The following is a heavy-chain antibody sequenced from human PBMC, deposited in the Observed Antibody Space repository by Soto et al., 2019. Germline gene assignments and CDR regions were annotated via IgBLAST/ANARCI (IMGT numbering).Heavy chain of an antibody. CDR1: GFTFSSYS. V-gene: IGHV3-21*01. J-gene: IGHJ6*03. Sequence: GGSLRLSCAASGFTFSSYSMNWVRQAPGKGLEWVSSISSSSSYIYYADSVKGRFTISRDNAKNSLYLQMNSLRAEDTAVYYCARAGSSFYYYYYYMDVWGKGTTVTVSS. D-gene: IGHD6-6*01. CDR3: ARAGSSFYYYYYYMDV. CDR2: ISSSSSYI.